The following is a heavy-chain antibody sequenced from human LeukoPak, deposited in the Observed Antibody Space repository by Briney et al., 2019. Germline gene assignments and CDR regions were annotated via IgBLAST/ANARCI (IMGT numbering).Heavy chain of an antibody. J-gene: IGHJ6*03. CDR1: GFTLSRYA. Sequence: GGSLRLSCAASGFTLSRYAVSWVRQAPGKVLEWGSAISGRGGSIYYADSVKGRFTISRYNSRNTLYLQMNSLRAEDTAVYYCAKVPSYYGSGSYYYYYYMDVWGKGTPVTVSS. D-gene: IGHD3-10*01. CDR2: ISGRGGSI. V-gene: IGHV3-23*01. CDR3: AKVPSYYGSGSYYYYYYMDV.